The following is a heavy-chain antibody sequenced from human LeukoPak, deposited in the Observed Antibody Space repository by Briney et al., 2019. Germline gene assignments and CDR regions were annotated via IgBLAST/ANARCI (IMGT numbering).Heavy chain of an antibody. V-gene: IGHV3-30*18. CDR2: ISYDGSNK. J-gene: IGHJ4*02. CDR1: GFTFRSYG. Sequence: GGSLRLSCAASGFTFRSYGMHWVRQAPGKGLEWVAGISYDGSNKYYADSVKGRFTISRDNSKNTLNLQMNSLRAEDTAVYYCAEDRLWFGELVPPDFDYWGQGTLVTVSS. CDR3: AEDRLWFGELVPPDFDY. D-gene: IGHD3-10*01.